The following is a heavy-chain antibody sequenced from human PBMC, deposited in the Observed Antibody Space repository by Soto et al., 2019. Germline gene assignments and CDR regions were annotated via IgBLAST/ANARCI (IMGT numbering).Heavy chain of an antibody. CDR1: GYSFTSYW. CDR2: IDPSDSYT. D-gene: IGHD5-12*01. Sequence: PGESLKISCKGSGYSFTSYWISWVRQMPGKGLEWMGRIDPSDSYTNYSPSFQGHVTISADKSISTAYLQWSSLKASDTAMYYCARPPYSGHDSVSGMDVWGQGTTVTVSS. J-gene: IGHJ6*02. V-gene: IGHV5-10-1*01. CDR3: ARPPYSGHDSVSGMDV.